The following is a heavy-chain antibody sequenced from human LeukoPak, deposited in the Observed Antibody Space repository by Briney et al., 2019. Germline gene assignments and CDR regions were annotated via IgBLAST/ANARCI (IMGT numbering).Heavy chain of an antibody. CDR1: GFTFSNYG. D-gene: IGHD6-19*01. CDR2: ICYNGRNK. CDR3: AREWGRIAVAGGPGF. Sequence: GGSLRLSCEVSGFTFSNYGMRWVRQAPGEGLEWVALICYNGRNKFQAHYVKGRFTISRDNSANTLYLQMSSLRVEDTAVYYCAREWGRIAVAGGPGFWGQGALVTVSS. J-gene: IGHJ4*02. V-gene: IGHV3-33*01.